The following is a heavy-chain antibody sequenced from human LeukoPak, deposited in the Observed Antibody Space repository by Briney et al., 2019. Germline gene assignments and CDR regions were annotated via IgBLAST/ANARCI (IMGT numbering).Heavy chain of an antibody. CDR1: GFTFSSYW. CDR2: INSDGIIT. Sequence: GGSLRLSCEASGFTFSSYWMRWVRQVPGKGLVWVSRINSDGIITNYADSVKGRFTIPRDNAKNTLYLQMNSLRVEDTAVYYCARVWLPGWGQGTLVTVSS. J-gene: IGHJ4*02. V-gene: IGHV3-74*01. D-gene: IGHD5-12*01. CDR3: ARVWLPG.